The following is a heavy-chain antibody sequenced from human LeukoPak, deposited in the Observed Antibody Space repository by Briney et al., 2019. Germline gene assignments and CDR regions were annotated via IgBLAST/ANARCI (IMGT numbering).Heavy chain of an antibody. CDR1: GFTFRSYA. J-gene: IGHJ4*02. Sequence: QTGGSLRLSCAASGFTFRSYAMSWVRQAPGKGLEWVSTVTGGGGTTYYADSMKGRLTISREDSKNTGYLQLNRLRADDTAVYYCSKDSTLVGYTSGWSSNSFGHWGQGTLVTVSS. CDR2: VTGGGGTT. D-gene: IGHD6-19*01. CDR3: SKDSTLVGYTSGWSSNSFGH. V-gene: IGHV3-23*01.